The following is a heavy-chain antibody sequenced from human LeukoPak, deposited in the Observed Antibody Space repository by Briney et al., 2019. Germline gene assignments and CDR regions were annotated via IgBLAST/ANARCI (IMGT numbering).Heavy chain of an antibody. CDR2: ISYDGSNK. CDR1: GFSFSSYG. J-gene: IGHJ4*02. Sequence: GGSLRLSCAASGFSFSSYGMHWVRQAPGKGLEWVEVISYDGSNKYYADSVKGRFTISRDNSKNTLYLQMNSLRAEDTAVHYCAKDEDIVVVPAAMDYWGQGTLVTVSS. V-gene: IGHV3-30*18. D-gene: IGHD2-2*01. CDR3: AKDEDIVVVPAAMDY.